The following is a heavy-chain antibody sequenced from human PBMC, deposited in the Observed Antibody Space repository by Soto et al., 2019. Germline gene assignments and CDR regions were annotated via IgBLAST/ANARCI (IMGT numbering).Heavy chain of an antibody. CDR1: GFTFSSYA. D-gene: IGHD3-22*01. V-gene: IGHV3-23*01. CDR3: AKDRGQYYYDSSGYFEH. J-gene: IGHJ5*02. CDR2: ISGSGGST. Sequence: EVQLLESGGGLVQPGGSLRLSCAASGFTFSSYAMSWVRQAPGKGLEWVSAISGSGGSTYYADFVKGRFTTSSDNSNNTLYLQMISLRDEETAVYYCAKDRGQYYYDSSGYFEHWGQGTLVTVSS.